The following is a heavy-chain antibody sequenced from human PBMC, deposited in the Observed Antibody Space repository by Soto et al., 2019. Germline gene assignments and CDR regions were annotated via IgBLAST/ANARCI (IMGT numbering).Heavy chain of an antibody. D-gene: IGHD6-19*01. V-gene: IGHV3-66*01. CDR1: GFTVSSNY. CDR2: IYSGGST. Sequence: GGSLRLSCAASGFTVSSNYMSWVRQAPGKGLEWVSVIYSGGSTYYADSVKGRFTISRDNSKNTLYLQMNSLRAEDTAVYYCASRKRNSSGWPYYYYGMDVWGQGTTVTVSS. CDR3: ASRKRNSSGWPYYYYGMDV. J-gene: IGHJ6*02.